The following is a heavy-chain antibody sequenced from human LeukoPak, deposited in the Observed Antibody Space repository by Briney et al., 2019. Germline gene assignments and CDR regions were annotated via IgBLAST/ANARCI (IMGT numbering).Heavy chain of an antibody. CDR3: AVDEMATSSFSY. CDR1: GYTFTSYG. V-gene: IGHV1-18*01. CDR2: ISAYNGNT. Sequence: ASVKVSCKASGYTFTSYGISWVRQAPGQGLEWMGWISAYNGNTNYAQKLQGRVTMTTDTSTSTAYMELRSLRSDDTAVYYCAVDEMATSSFSYWGQGTLDTVSS. J-gene: IGHJ4*02. D-gene: IGHD5-24*01.